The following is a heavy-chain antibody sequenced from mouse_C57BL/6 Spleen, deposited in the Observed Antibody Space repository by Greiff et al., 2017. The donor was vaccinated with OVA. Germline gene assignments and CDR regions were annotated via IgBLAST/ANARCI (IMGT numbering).Heavy chain of an antibody. CDR1: GYTFTSYW. CDR2: IYPSDSET. Sequence: VQLQQPGAELVRPGSSVKLSCKASGYTFTSYWMDWVKQRPGQGLEWIGNIYPSDSETHYNQKFKDKATLTVDKSSSTAYMQLSSLTSEDSAVYYCARDYGPNYYAMDYWGQGTSVTVSS. CDR3: ARDYGPNYYAMDY. D-gene: IGHD1-1*01. J-gene: IGHJ4*01. V-gene: IGHV1-61*01.